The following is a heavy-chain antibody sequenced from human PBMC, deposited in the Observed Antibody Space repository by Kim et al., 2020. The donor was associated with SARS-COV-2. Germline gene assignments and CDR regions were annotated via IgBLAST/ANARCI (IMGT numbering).Heavy chain of an antibody. CDR2: IYPGDSDT. D-gene: IGHD3-22*01. V-gene: IGHV5-51*01. CDR1: GYSFTSYW. J-gene: IGHJ3*02. CDR3: ARPYDSSGYYSLPYDAFDI. Sequence: GESLKISCKGSGYSFTSYWIGWVRQMPGKGLEWMGIIYPGDSDTRYSPSFQGQVTISADKSISTAYLQWSSLKASDTAMYYCARPYDSSGYYSLPYDAFDIWGQGTMVTVSS.